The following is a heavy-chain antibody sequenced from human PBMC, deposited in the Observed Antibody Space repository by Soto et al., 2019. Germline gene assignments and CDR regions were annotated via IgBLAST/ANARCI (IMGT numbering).Heavy chain of an antibody. CDR3: AKEAEENEQVPIPRDN. V-gene: IGHV3-23*01. Sequence: PVGSLRLSCVASGVTFRNHAMTWVRQAPGEGREGVSGISGSGTMKDYAESVRGHFIISRENAKNTLHLQMDNLRVEDTAVYYCAKEAEENEQVPIPRDNWGQGTLVTVSS. J-gene: IGHJ4*02. CDR2: ISGSGTMK. D-gene: IGHD2-2*02. CDR1: GVTFRNHA.